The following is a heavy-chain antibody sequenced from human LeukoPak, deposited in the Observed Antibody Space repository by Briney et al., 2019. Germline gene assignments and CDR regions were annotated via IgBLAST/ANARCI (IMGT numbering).Heavy chain of an antibody. Sequence: SETLSLTWTVSGGSISSGSYYWSWIRQPAGKGLEWIGRIYTSGSTNYNPSLKSRVTISVDTSKNQFSLKLSSVTAADTAVYYCAREHYDILTGYPDYFDYWGQGTLVTVSS. J-gene: IGHJ4*02. D-gene: IGHD3-9*01. CDR1: GGSISSGSYY. CDR2: IYTSGST. CDR3: AREHYDILTGYPDYFDY. V-gene: IGHV4-61*02.